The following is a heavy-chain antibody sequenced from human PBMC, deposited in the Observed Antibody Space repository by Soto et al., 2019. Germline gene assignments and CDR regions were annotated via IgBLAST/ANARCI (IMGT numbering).Heavy chain of an antibody. J-gene: IGHJ6*02. CDR2: IYPCDSDT. V-gene: IGHV5-51*01. CDR1: EYSFTSYW. D-gene: IGHD3-3*01. Sequence: GAALKISCKGSEYSFTSYWIGCVRQMLGKGLEWMGIIYPCDSDTRYSPSFQVQVTISADKSISTVYLQWSSLKASDTPMYYCARVNSDFWSGYYYGMDVWGQGTTVTVSS. CDR3: ARVNSDFWSGYYYGMDV.